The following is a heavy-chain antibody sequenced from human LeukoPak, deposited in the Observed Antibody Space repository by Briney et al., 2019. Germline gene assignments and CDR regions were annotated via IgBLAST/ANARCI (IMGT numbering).Heavy chain of an antibody. CDR3: ARASYCGGDCYSRYFQH. J-gene: IGHJ1*01. Sequence: GGSLRLPCAASGFTFSSYWMHWVRQAPGKGLVWVSRINSDGSSTSYADSVKGRFTISRDNANNTLYLQMNSLRAEDTAVYYCARASYCGGDCYSRYFQHWGQGTLVTVSS. V-gene: IGHV3-74*01. CDR2: INSDGSST. D-gene: IGHD2-21*02. CDR1: GFTFSSYW.